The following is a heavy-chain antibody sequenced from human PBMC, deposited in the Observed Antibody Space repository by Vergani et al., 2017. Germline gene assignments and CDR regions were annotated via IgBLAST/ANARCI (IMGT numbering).Heavy chain of an antibody. CDR2: ISSSSSYI. CDR1: GFTFSSYS. J-gene: IGHJ4*02. CDR3: AKDRVGITMVRGMYYFDY. Sequence: VQLVESGGGVVQPGRSLRLSCAASGFTFSSYSMNWVRQAPGKGLEWVSSISSSSSYIYYADSVKGRFTISRDNSKNTLYLQMNSLRAEDTAVYYCAKDRVGITMVRGMYYFDYWGQGTLVTVSS. D-gene: IGHD3-10*01. V-gene: IGHV3-21*04.